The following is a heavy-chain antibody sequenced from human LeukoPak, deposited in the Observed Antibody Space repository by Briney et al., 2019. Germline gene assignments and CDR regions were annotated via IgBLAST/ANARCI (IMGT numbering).Heavy chain of an antibody. CDR2: IYHSGST. Sequence: PSETLSLTCAVSGYSISSGCYWGWIRQPPGKGLEWIGSIYHSGSTYYNPSLKSRVTISVDTSKNQFSLKLSSVTAADTAVYYCTRLLGYCSSTSCLRGWFDPWGQGTLVTVSS. D-gene: IGHD2-2*01. J-gene: IGHJ5*02. CDR3: TRLLGYCSSTSCLRGWFDP. V-gene: IGHV4-38-2*01. CDR1: GYSISSGCY.